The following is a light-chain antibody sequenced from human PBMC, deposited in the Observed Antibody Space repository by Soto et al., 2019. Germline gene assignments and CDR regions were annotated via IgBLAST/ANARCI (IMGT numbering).Light chain of an antibody. J-gene: IGLJ1*01. CDR1: SSDVGDYNY. V-gene: IGLV2-14*03. CDR3: SSYTSTNTYV. Sequence: QSALTQPASVSGSPGQSITISCSGTSSDVGDYNYVSWYRQHPGTAPKLIIYDVTRRPSGVSNRFSGSKSGNTASLTISGLQAEDEADYYCSSYTSTNTYVFGTGTKVTVL. CDR2: DVT.